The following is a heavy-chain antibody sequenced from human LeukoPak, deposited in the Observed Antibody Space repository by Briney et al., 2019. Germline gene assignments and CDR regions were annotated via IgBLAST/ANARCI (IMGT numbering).Heavy chain of an antibody. J-gene: IGHJ6*03. CDR2: IYTSGST. V-gene: IGHV4-61*02. CDR3: ARDWAVASTSQGENPGYYYYMDV. D-gene: IGHD6-19*01. Sequence: SETLSLTCTVSGGSISSGSYYWTWIRQPAGKGLEWIGRIYTSGSTNYNPSLKSRVTISVDTSKTQFSLNLSSVTAADTAVYYCARDWAVASTSQGENPGYYYYMDVWGKGTTVTISS. CDR1: GGSISSGSYY.